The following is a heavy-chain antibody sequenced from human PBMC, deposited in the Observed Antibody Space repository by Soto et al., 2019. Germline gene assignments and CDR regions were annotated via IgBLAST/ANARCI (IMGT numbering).Heavy chain of an antibody. Sequence: QVQLVQSGAEVKKPGASVKVSCKASGYTFTSYGISWVRQAPGQGLEWMGWISAYNGNTNYAQKLQGRVTMTTDTSTSTAYVELRSLRSDDTAVYYCARAWSVHFWIGGSGFDPWGQGTLVTVSS. D-gene: IGHD3-3*02. V-gene: IGHV1-18*04. CDR1: GYTFTSYG. J-gene: IGHJ5*02. CDR3: ARAWSVHFWIGGSGFDP. CDR2: ISAYNGNT.